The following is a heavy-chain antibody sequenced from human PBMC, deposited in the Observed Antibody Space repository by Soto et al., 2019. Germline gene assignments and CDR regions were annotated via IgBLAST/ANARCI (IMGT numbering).Heavy chain of an antibody. D-gene: IGHD1-26*01. V-gene: IGHV3-30*18. CDR2: ISGDGINT. Sequence: QIQLVESGGDVVQPGKSLRLSCAAAVFNFGFFGMHWVRQAPGKGLEWVAFISGDGINTQYADSVRGRFTLSRDNSENTLYLQMNSLRAEDTAFYYCAKDQGDAAKTFDLWGQGTRVTVSS. CDR1: VFNFGFFG. J-gene: IGHJ4*02. CDR3: AKDQGDAAKTFDL.